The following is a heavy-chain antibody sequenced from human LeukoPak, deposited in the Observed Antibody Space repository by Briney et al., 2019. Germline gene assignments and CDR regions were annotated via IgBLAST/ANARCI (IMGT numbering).Heavy chain of an antibody. CDR2: ISGSGGTT. CDR1: GFTFNSYA. V-gene: IGHV3-23*01. CDR3: AKGVVDYYDSSGYYPSDL. D-gene: IGHD3-22*01. J-gene: IGHJ5*02. Sequence: TGGSLRLSCAGFGFTFNSYAMTWVRQAPGEGLKWVSGISGSGGTTYYADSVKGRFTISRDNFNNTLYLQMNSMRVEDTALYFCAKGVVDYYDSSGYYPSDLWGQGTLVTVSS.